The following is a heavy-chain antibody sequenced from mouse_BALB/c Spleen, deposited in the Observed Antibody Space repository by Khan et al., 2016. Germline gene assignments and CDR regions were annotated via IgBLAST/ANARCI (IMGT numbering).Heavy chain of an antibody. CDR1: GYTFTNYG. J-gene: IGHJ4*01. V-gene: IGHV9-3-1*01. Sequence: QIQLVQSGPELKKPGETVKISCKASGYTFTNYGMNWVKQAPGKGLKWMGWINTYTGEPTYADDFKGRFAFSLETSDSTAYLQINNLKNEDTATYFCAKLGLDYAIDYWGQGTSVTDSS. CDR2: INTYTGEP. CDR3: AKLGLDYAIDY. D-gene: IGHD4-1*01.